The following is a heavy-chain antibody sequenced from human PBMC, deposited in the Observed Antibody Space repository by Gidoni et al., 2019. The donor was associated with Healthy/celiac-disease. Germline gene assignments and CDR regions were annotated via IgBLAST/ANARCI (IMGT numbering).Heavy chain of an antibody. V-gene: IGHV4-30-4*01. D-gene: IGHD4-17*01. CDR1: GVPISSGDYY. Sequence: VQLQESRPGLLKPPQTLYLTCTVSGVPISSGDYYWSWTRHPPGQGREWIVYIYDSGSTYYQPSHKSRVTISVDTSKNQFSLKMSSVTAADAAVYYCARDAKVTPLGNYYMDVWGKGTTVTVSS. CDR2: IYDSGST. CDR3: ARDAKVTPLGNYYMDV. J-gene: IGHJ6*03.